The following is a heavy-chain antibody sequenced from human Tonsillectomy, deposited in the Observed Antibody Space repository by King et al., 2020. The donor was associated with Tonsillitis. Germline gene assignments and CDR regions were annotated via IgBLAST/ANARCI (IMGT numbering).Heavy chain of an antibody. CDR1: GFTFRSYP. V-gene: IGHV3-30*04. CDR2: ISFEGSNK. D-gene: IGHD3-22*01. J-gene: IGHJ3*02. CDR3: ARLVPERLVLVIAAAFDI. Sequence: VQLVESGGGVVQPGRSLRLSCAASGFTFRSYPMHWVRQAPGKGLEWMAVISFEGSNKYYADSVKGRFTISRDNSKNTLYLQMNSLRAEDTAVYYCARLVPERLVLVIAAAFDIWGQGTLVTVSS.